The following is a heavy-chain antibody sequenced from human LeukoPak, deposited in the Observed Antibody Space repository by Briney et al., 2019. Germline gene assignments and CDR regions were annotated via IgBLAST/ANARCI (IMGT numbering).Heavy chain of an antibody. CDR1: GFTFSNYG. J-gene: IGHJ6*03. Sequence: GGSLRLSCAASGFTFSNYGMHWVRPAPGKGLEWVAVIWYDGGYKYNDDSVKGRFTISRDNSKNTLYLQMNSLRAEDSAVYYCAKADRTGSYSYYYMDVWGKGTTVTVSS. V-gene: IGHV3-33*06. D-gene: IGHD3-16*02. CDR2: IWYDGGYK. CDR3: AKADRTGSYSYYYMDV.